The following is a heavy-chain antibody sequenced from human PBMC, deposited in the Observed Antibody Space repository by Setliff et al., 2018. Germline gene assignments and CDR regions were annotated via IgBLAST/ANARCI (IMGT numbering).Heavy chain of an antibody. V-gene: IGHV3-7*01. D-gene: IGHD2-21*02. Sequence: PGGSLRLSCAASGFTFSTYWMSWVRQAPGKGLEWVANIRQDGSEKYYADSVKGRFTISRDNAKNSLSLQMNSLRADDTAVYYCARDSDWAFDYWGQGALVTVSS. J-gene: IGHJ4*02. CDR1: GFTFSTYW. CDR3: ARDSDWAFDY. CDR2: IRQDGSEK.